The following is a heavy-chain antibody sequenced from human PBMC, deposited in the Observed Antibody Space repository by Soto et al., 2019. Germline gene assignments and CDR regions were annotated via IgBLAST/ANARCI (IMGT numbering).Heavy chain of an antibody. V-gene: IGHV4-38-2*01. D-gene: IGHD3-10*01. J-gene: IGHJ5*02. Sequence: SETLSLTCAVSGYSISSGYYWGWIRQPPGKGLEWIGSIYHSGSTYYNPSLKSRVTISVDTSKNQFSLKLSSVTAADTAVYYCARLHGSGSYLENWFDPWGQGTLVTVSS. CDR2: IYHSGST. CDR3: ARLHGSGSYLENWFDP. CDR1: GYSISSGYY.